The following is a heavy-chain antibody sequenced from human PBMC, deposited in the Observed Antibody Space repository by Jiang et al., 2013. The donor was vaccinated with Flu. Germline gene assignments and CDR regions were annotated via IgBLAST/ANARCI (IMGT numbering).Heavy chain of an antibody. V-gene: IGHV4-30-2*01. J-gene: IGHJ3*02. CDR3: ARDSGAVAFDI. CDR2: IYHSGST. Sequence: GSGLVKPSQTLSLTCAVSGGSISSGGYSWSWIRQPPGKGLEWIGYIYHSGSTYYNPSLKSRVTISVDRSKNQFSLKLSSVTAADTAVYYCARDSGAVAFDIWGQGTMVTVSS. CDR1: GGSISSGGYS. D-gene: IGHD1-26*01.